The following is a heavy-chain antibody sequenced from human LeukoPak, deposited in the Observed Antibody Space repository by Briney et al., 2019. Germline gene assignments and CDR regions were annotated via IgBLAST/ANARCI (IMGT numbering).Heavy chain of an antibody. CDR2: IYVTGST. CDR1: GGSIGTYY. CDR3: AREVEAAGRGSDY. Sequence: SETLSLTCTVSGGSIGTYYRSWIRQSPGKGLEWIGYIYVTGSTRYNPYLQSRVTISVDTSRNQFFLKLNSVTAADTAVYYCAREVEAAGRGSDYWGQGTLVTVSS. D-gene: IGHD6-13*01. J-gene: IGHJ4*02. V-gene: IGHV4-59*12.